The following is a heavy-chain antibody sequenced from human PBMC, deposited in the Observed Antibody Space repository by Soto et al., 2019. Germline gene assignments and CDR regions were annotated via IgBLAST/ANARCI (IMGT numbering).Heavy chain of an antibody. Sequence: ASVKVSCKASGYTFTSYAMHRVRQDPGQRLEWMGWINAGNGNTKYSQKFQGRVTINRDTYASTAYTELSSLKSEDPAVYYCARSPPDSRGDYWGQGTLVTVSS. J-gene: IGHJ4*02. CDR2: INAGNGNT. CDR1: GYTFTSYA. V-gene: IGHV1-3*01. D-gene: IGHD6-19*01. CDR3: ARSPPDSRGDY.